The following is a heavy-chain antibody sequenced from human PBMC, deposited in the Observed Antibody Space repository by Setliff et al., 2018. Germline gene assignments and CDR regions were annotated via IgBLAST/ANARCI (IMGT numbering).Heavy chain of an antibody. CDR3: ARDRVPPLFGVGSYYYMDV. CDR1: GGTFSSYA. J-gene: IGHJ6*03. D-gene: IGHD3-3*01. CDR2: IIPIFGTA. Sequence: ASVKVSCKASGGTFSSYAISWVRQAPGQGLEWMGGIIPIFGTANYAQKFQGRVTITADESTSTAYMELSSLRSEGTAVYYCARDRVPPLFGVGSYYYMDVWGKGTTVTVSS. V-gene: IGHV1-69*13.